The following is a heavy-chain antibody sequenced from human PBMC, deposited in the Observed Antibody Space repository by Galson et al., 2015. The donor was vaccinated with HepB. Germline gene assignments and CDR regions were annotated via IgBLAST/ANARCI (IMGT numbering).Heavy chain of an antibody. V-gene: IGHV3-30*04. CDR2: ISYDGSNK. CDR3: ARELSRIAAAGTAFDY. J-gene: IGHJ4*02. D-gene: IGHD6-13*01. CDR1: GFTFSSYA. Sequence: SLRLSCAASGFTFSSYAMHWVRQAPGKGLEWVAVISYDGSNKYYADSVKGRFTISRDNSKNTLYLQMNSLRAEDTAVYYCARELSRIAAAGTAFDYWGQGTLVTVSS.